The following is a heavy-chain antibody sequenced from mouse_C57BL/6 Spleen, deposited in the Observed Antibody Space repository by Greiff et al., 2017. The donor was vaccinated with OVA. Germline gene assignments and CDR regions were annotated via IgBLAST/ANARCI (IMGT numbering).Heavy chain of an antibody. CDR1: GYTFTDYN. J-gene: IGHJ4*01. CDR3: ARFPYYYGSSYNYAMDY. V-gene: IGHV1-18*01. Sequence: VQLKESGPELVKPGASVKIPCKASGYTFTDYNMDWVKQSHGKSLEWIGYINPNNGGTIYNQKFKGKATLTVDKSSSTAYMELRSLTSEDTAVYYCARFPYYYGSSYNYAMDYWGQGTSVTVSS. D-gene: IGHD1-1*01. CDR2: INPNNGGT.